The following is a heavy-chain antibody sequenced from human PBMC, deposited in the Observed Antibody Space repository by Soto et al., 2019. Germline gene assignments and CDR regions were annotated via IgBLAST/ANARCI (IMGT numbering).Heavy chain of an antibody. CDR2: NYYSGIT. CDR1: GGSISSGGYY. D-gene: IGHD6-6*01. J-gene: IGHJ6*02. V-gene: IGHV4-31*03. Sequence: SETLSLTCTVSGGSISSGGYYWTWIRQHPGKGLEWIGYNYYSGITYYNPSLKSRVTISLDTSKNQISLKLSSVTAADTALYYCARGSSIAGLYYGMDVWGQGTTVTVSS. CDR3: ARGSSIAGLYYGMDV.